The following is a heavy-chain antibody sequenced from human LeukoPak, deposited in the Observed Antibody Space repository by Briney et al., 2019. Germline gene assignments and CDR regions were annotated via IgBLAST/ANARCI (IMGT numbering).Heavy chain of an antibody. Sequence: SVTVSCTASGGTFSIYAISWVRQAPGQGLEWMGGIIPIFGTANYAQKFQGRVTITADESTSTAYMELSSLRSEDTAVYYCARGSALLALSFDYWGQGTLVTVSS. CDR2: IIPIFGTA. V-gene: IGHV1-69*01. J-gene: IGHJ4*02. CDR1: GGTFSIYA. D-gene: IGHD2-15*01. CDR3: ARGSALLALSFDY.